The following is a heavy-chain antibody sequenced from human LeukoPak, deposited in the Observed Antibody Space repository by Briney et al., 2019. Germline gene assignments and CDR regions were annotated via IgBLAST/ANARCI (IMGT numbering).Heavy chain of an antibody. CDR3: AKNYYDSSGPVYYYYMDV. Sequence: PGGSLRLSRAASGFTFSSYAMSWVRQAPGKGLEWVSAISGSGGSTYYADSVKGRFTISRDNSKNTLYLQMNSLRAEDTAVYYCAKNYYDSSGPVYYYYMDVWGKGTTVTVSS. D-gene: IGHD3-22*01. CDR2: ISGSGGST. V-gene: IGHV3-23*01. J-gene: IGHJ6*03. CDR1: GFTFSSYA.